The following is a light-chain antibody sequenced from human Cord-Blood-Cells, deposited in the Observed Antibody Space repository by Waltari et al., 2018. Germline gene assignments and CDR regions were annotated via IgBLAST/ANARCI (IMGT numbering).Light chain of an antibody. CDR2: DVS. CDR1: SGDVGGLHY. Sequence: QSALPQPASVSGSPGQPFTISCTGTSGDVGGLHYVSGYQQHPGKAPKLMIYDVSNRPSGFSNRFSGSKSGNTASLTISGLQAEDEADYYCSSYTSSSTLVFGGGTKLTVL. J-gene: IGLJ2*01. CDR3: SSYTSSSTLV. V-gene: IGLV2-14*01.